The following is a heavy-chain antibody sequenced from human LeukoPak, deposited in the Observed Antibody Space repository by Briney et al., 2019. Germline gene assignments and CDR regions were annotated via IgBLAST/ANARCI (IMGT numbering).Heavy chain of an antibody. J-gene: IGHJ4*02. Sequence: SETLSLTCAVYGGSFSGYYWSWIRQPPGKGLEWIGEINHSGSTNYNPSLKSRVTISVDTSENQFSLKLSSVTAADTAVYYCARGVDGYNPIDYWGQGTLVTVSS. CDR2: INHSGST. D-gene: IGHD5-24*01. CDR1: GGSFSGYY. CDR3: ARGVDGYNPIDY. V-gene: IGHV4-34*01.